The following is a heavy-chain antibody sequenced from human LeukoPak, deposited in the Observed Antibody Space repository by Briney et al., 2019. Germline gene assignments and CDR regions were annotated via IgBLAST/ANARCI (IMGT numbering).Heavy chain of an antibody. CDR3: ARANYYDISGYDY. J-gene: IGHJ4*02. CDR1: GFTFRSYE. Sequence: GGSLRLSCAASGFTFRSYEMDWVRQAPGKGLEWVSYITSSGNTIYYADSVKGRFTISRDNAKNSLYLQMNSLRAEDTAVYYCARANYYDISGYDYWGQGTLVTVSS. V-gene: IGHV3-48*03. D-gene: IGHD3-22*01. CDR2: ITSSGNTI.